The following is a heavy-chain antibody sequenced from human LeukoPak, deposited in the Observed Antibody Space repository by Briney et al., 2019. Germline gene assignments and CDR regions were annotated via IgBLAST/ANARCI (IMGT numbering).Heavy chain of an antibody. CDR3: ARAVRHGSSLNWFDP. V-gene: IGHV3-21*01. Sequence: PGGSLRLSCAASGFTFSSYNMNWVRQAPGKGLEWVSSISSSSSYIYYADSVKGRFTISRDNAKNSLYLQMNSLRAEDTAVYYCARAVRHGSSLNWFDPWGQGTLVTVSS. CDR2: ISSSSSYI. CDR1: GFTFSSYN. D-gene: IGHD6-13*01. J-gene: IGHJ5*02.